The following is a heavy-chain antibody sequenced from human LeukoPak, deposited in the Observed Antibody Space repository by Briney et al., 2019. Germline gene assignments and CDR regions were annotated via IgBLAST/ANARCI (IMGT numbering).Heavy chain of an antibody. J-gene: IGHJ4*02. CDR2: ITVNGGST. Sequence: PGGPLRLSGAASGFTISTYPMSWFRQAPGKGLEWVSAITVNGGSTYYADSVKGRFTISRDNSKNTLYLQMNSLRAEDTAVYYCAKRAPYMVATDYWGQGTLVTVSS. V-gene: IGHV3-23*01. CDR1: GFTISTYP. CDR3: AKRAPYMVATDY. D-gene: IGHD5-12*01.